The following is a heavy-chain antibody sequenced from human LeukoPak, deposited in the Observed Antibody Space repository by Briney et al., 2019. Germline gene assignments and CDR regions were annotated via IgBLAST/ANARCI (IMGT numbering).Heavy chain of an antibody. CDR2: IKGDGTST. CDR1: GFTFSSYW. V-gene: IGHV3-74*01. CDR3: ASGTASYY. J-gene: IGHJ4*02. Sequence: PGGSLRLSCAASGFTFSSYWMHWVRHVPGKGLVWVSRIKGDGTSTSYADSVKGRFTISRDNAKNTLYLQMNSLRAEDTAVYYCASGTASYYWGQGTLVTVSS.